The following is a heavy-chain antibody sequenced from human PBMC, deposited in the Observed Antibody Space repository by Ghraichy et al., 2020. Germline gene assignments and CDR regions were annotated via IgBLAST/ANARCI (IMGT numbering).Heavy chain of an antibody. CDR1: GFSFSNYD. V-gene: IGHV3-23*01. CDR2: LSANAYRT. Sequence: GRSLRLSCAASGFSFSNYDMSWVRQAPGKGLEWISGLSANAYRTNYADSVKGRFTISRDNSKSTLYLQMNSLRADDTAVYYCTKGWGDYWGQGTLLTVSS. D-gene: IGHD3-16*01. CDR3: TKGWGDY. J-gene: IGHJ4*02.